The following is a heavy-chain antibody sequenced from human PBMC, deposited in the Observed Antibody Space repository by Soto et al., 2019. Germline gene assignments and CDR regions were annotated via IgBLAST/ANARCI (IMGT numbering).Heavy chain of an antibody. CDR2: ISSSSSYI. CDR1: GFTFSSYS. V-gene: IGHV3-21*01. D-gene: IGHD3-3*01. Sequence: EVQLVESGGGLVKPGGSLRLSCSASGFTFSSYSMNWVRQAPGKGLEWVSSISSSSSYIYYADSVQGRFTISRDNSKNSLYLKMNSLRAEDTSVYYCARDLIPTYSDFWSGPQDFDYSCQRTLVTVSS. J-gene: IGHJ4*02. CDR3: ARDLIPTYSDFWSGPQDFDY.